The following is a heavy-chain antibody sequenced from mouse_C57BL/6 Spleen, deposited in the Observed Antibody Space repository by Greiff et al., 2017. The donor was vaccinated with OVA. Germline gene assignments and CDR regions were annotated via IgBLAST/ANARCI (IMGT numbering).Heavy chain of an antibody. CDR2: INPNYGTT. CDR1: GYSFTDYN. V-gene: IGHV1-39*01. J-gene: IGHJ1*03. D-gene: IGHD1-1*01. CDR3: ARSGYYGSSYGWYFDV. Sequence: VQLKQSGPELVKPGASVKISCKASGYSFTDYNMNWVKPSNGKSLEWIGVINPNYGTTSYNQKFKGKATLTVDQSSSTAYMQLNSLTSEDSAVYYCARSGYYGSSYGWYFDVWGTGTTVTVSS.